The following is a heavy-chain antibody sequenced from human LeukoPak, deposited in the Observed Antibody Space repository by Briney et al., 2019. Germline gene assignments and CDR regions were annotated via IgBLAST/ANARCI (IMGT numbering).Heavy chain of an antibody. V-gene: IGHV3-23*01. CDR2: IRGSGGNT. Sequence: GGSLRLSCAASGFTFSSYAMRWVRPAPGKGLEWVSGIRGSGGNTYYADSVKGRFTISRDNSKNTLYLQMSSLRAEDTAVYYCAKEAVDYDILTGYYTTGYFDYWGQGTLVTVSS. CDR1: GFTFSSYA. D-gene: IGHD3-9*01. J-gene: IGHJ4*02. CDR3: AKEAVDYDILTGYYTTGYFDY.